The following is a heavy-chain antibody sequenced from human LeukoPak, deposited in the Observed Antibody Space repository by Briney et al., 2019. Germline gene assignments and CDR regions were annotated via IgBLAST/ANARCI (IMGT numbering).Heavy chain of an antibody. CDR2: MNPNSGNT. Sequence: ASVKASCKASGYTFTSYDINWVRQATGQGLEWMGWMNPNSGNTGYAQKFQGRVTMTRNTSISTAYMELSSLRSEDTAVYYCATDTLYCSGGSCYSYYFDYWGQGTLVTVSS. J-gene: IGHJ4*02. D-gene: IGHD2-15*01. V-gene: IGHV1-8*01. CDR3: ATDTLYCSGGSCYSYYFDY. CDR1: GYTFTSYD.